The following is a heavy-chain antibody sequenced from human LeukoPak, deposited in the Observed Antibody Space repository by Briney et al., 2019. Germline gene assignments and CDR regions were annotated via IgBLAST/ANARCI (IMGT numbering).Heavy chain of an antibody. J-gene: IGHJ4*02. CDR1: GFTFDDYA. Sequence: GGSLRLSCAASGFTFDDYAMHWVRQAPGKGLEWVSGISWNSGSIGYADSVKGRFTISRDNAKNSLYLQMNSLRAEDTAVYYCARDGSGGLFDYWGQGTLVTVSS. CDR2: ISWNSGSI. CDR3: ARDGSGGLFDY. V-gene: IGHV3-9*01. D-gene: IGHD3-10*01.